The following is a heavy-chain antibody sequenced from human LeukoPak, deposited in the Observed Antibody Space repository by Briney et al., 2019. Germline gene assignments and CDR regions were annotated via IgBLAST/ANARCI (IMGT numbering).Heavy chain of an antibody. CDR3: AKGSLGSWYYFDY. V-gene: IGHV3-23*01. CDR1: GFTFGSSA. Sequence: GGSLRLSCAASGFTFGSSAMSWVRQAPGKGPEWVSTFSRSGPDTYYADSVKGRFTIFRVNSKNTLYLQMNSLRAEDTAVYYCAKGSLGSWYYFDYWGQGTLVTVSS. CDR2: FSRSGPDT. J-gene: IGHJ4*02. D-gene: IGHD6-13*01.